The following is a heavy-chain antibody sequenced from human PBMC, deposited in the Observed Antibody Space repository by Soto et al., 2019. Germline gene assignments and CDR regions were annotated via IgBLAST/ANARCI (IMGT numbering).Heavy chain of an antibody. CDR1: GGSISSGDYY. CDR3: ARGYSSSSVYYYGMDV. CDR2: IYYSGST. D-gene: IGHD6-6*01. V-gene: IGHV4-30-4*01. Sequence: SETLSLTCTVSGGSISSGDYYWSWIRQPPGKGLEWIGYIYYSGSTYYNPSLKSRVTISVDTSKNQFSLKLSSVTAADTAVYYCARGYSSSSVYYYGMDVWGQGTTVTVSS. J-gene: IGHJ6*02.